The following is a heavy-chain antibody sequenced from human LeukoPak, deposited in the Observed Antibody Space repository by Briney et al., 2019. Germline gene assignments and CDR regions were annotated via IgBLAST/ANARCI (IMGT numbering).Heavy chain of an antibody. CDR2: ISYDGSNK. V-gene: IGHV3-30-3*01. D-gene: IGHD3-9*01. Sequence: GGSLRLSCAASGFTFSSYAMHWVRQAPGKGLEWVAVISYDGSNKYYADSVKGRFTISRDNSKNTLYLQMNSLRAEDTAVYYCAKDPKPDYDIIDYWGQGTLVTVSS. CDR1: GFTFSSYA. J-gene: IGHJ4*02. CDR3: AKDPKPDYDIIDY.